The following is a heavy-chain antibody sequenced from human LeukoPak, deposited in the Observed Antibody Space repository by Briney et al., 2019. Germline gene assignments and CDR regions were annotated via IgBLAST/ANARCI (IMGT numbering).Heavy chain of an antibody. CDR1: GASVSSSGYY. J-gene: IGHJ4*02. V-gene: IGHV4-61*08. Sequence: SETLSLTCTVSGASVSSSGYYWSWIRQPPGKGLEWIGYIYHSGSTNYNPSLKSRVTISVDTSKNQFSLKPTSMTAADTAVYYCGRETIAATGTSVFFDYWGQGTLVTVSS. CDR2: IYHSGST. CDR3: GRETIAATGTSVFFDY. D-gene: IGHD6-13*01.